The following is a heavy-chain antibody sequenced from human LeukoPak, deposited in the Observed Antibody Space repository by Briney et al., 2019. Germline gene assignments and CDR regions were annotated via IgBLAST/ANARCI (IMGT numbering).Heavy chain of an antibody. CDR1: GYTFTGYY. D-gene: IGHD3-10*01. J-gene: IGHJ4*02. V-gene: IGHV1-2*02. CDR3: ARDVGFERYFDY. CDR2: INPNSGGT. Sequence: ASVKVSCKASGYTFTGYYMHWVRQAPGQGLEWMGWINPNSGGTNYAQKFQGRVTMTRDTSISTAYMELNSLRAEDTAVYYCARDVGFERYFDYWGQGTLVTVSS.